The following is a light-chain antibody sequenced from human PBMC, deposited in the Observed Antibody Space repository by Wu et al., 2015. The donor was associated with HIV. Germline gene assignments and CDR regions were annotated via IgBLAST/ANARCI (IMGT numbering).Light chain of an antibody. CDR1: HSIDRS. CDR2: DAS. V-gene: IGKV3-11*01. CDR3: QQRSYSPLT. J-gene: IGKJ5*01. Sequence: SPGERATLSCRASHSIDRSVAWYQQRPGQSPRLLIYDASTRATDIPARFRGGGSGTDFTLTISSLDPEDFAIYYCQQRSYSPLTFGQGTRLEI.